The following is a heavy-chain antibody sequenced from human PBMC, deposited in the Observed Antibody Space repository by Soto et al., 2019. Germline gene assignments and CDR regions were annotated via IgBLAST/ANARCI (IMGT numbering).Heavy chain of an antibody. D-gene: IGHD2-2*01. J-gene: IGHJ6*02. CDR3: ARSQGSSTSLEIYYYYYYGMGV. CDR1: GGTFGSYA. Sequence: QVQLVQSGAEVKKPGSSVKVSCKASGGTFGSYAISWVRQAPGQGLEWMGGIIPIPGTANYAQKFQGRVTIAADESTSTVYMELSSLRSEDTAVYYCARSQGSSTSLEIYYYYYYGMGVWGQGTTVTVSS. V-gene: IGHV1-69*01. CDR2: IIPIPGTA.